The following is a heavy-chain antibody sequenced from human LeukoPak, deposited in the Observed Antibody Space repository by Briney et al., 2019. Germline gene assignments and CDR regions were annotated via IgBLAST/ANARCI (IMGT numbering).Heavy chain of an antibody. CDR3: TRKPRPTYGDYQGSFDP. J-gene: IGHJ5*02. V-gene: IGHV3-21*01. D-gene: IGHD4-17*01. CDR1: GFSFSNYS. Sequence: GGSLRLSCAASGFSFSNYSMNWVRQAPGKGLEWVSSISSSGNYIYYADSLKGRFTISRDNAKSSLYLQMNSLRAEDTAMYYCTRKPRPTYGDYQGSFDPWGQGILVTVSS. CDR2: ISSSGNYI.